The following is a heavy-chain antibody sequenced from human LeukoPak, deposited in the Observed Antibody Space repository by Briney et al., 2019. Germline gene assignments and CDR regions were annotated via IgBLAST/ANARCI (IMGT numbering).Heavy chain of an antibody. Sequence: ASVKVSCKASGYTFTSYDISWVRQAPGQGLEWMGGIIPIFGTANYAQKFQGRVTITTDESTSTAYMELSSLRSEDTAVYYCARDGYNWFDPWGQGTLVTVSS. D-gene: IGHD5-12*01. V-gene: IGHV1-69*05. CDR3: ARDGYNWFDP. J-gene: IGHJ5*02. CDR2: IIPIFGTA. CDR1: GYTFTSYD.